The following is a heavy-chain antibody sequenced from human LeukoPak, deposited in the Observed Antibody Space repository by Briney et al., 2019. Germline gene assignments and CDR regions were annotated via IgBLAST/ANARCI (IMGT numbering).Heavy chain of an antibody. J-gene: IGHJ3*02. CDR3: AREGTRYKYSNDAFDI. D-gene: IGHD1-1*01. CDR1: GFTFSNYW. Sequence: GGSLRLSCEGSGFTFSNYWMGWVRQAPGKGLQWVANIKTDGSEKYYVDSVKGRFTISRDNAKNSLYLQMNSLRAEDTAVYYCAREGTRYKYSNDAFDIWGQGTMVTVSS. V-gene: IGHV3-7*01. CDR2: IKTDGSEK.